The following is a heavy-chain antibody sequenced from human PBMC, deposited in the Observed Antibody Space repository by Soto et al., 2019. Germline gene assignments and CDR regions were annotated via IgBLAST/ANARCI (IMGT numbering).Heavy chain of an antibody. CDR2: MYYGGSI. J-gene: IGHJ5*02. CDR1: GGSVSSYY. Sequence: QVQLQESGPRLVKPSETLSLTCTVSGGSVSSYYWSWIRQPPGKGLEWIGYMYYGGSINYNPSLKSRVTISVATAKNQFSLKLSSVTAADTAVYYCAKGRDWFDPWGQGTLVTVSS. CDR3: AKGRDWFDP. V-gene: IGHV4-59*02.